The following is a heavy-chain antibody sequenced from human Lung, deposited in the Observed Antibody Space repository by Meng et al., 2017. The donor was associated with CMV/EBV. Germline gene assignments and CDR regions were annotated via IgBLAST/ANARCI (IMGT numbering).Heavy chain of an antibody. CDR2: ISYDGSNK. J-gene: IGHJ6*02. V-gene: IGHV3-30*04. Sequence: GGSLRLSCAASGFTFSSYAMHWVRQAPGKGLEWVAVISYDGSNKYYADSVKGRFTISRDNSKNTLYLQMNSLRAEDTAVYYCARAFYDSIFDGMDVWGQGTTVXFSS. D-gene: IGHD3-22*01. CDR3: ARAFYDSIFDGMDV. CDR1: GFTFSSYA.